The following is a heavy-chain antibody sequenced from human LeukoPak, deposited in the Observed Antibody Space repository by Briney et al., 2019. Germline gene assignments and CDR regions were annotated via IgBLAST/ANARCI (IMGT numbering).Heavy chain of an antibody. CDR2: IIPILGIA. D-gene: IGHD1-1*01. Sequence: SVKVSCKASGGTFSSYAISWVRQAPGQGLEWMGRIIPILGIANYAQKFQGRVTITADKSTSTAYMELSSLRSEDTAVYYCARETTIYYYGMDVWGQGATVTVSS. V-gene: IGHV1-69*04. J-gene: IGHJ6*02. CDR1: GGTFSSYA. CDR3: ARETTIYYYGMDV.